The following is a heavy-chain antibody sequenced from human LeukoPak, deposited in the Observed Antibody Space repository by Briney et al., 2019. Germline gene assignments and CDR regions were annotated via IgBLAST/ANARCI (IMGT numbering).Heavy chain of an antibody. CDR3: ARGVGPTTAQSTFDY. V-gene: IGHV1-8*03. Sequence: VASVKVSCKASGYTFTSYDINWVRQATGQGLEWMGWMNPNSGNTGYAQKFQGRVTITRNTSISTAYMELSSLRSEDTAVYYCARGVGPTTAQSTFDYWGQGALVTVSS. J-gene: IGHJ4*02. CDR2: MNPNSGNT. CDR1: GYTFTSYD. D-gene: IGHD1-26*01.